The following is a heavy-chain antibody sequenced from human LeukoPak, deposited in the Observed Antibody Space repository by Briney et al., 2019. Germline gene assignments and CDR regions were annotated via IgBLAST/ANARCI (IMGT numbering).Heavy chain of an antibody. Sequence: PGGSLRLSCAASGFTFSDYYMSWIRQAPGKGLEWVSYISSSGSTIYYADSVKGQFTISRDNAKNSLYLQMNSLRAEDTAVYYCARAVGYPLNYYFDYWGQGTLVTVSS. CDR2: ISSSGSTI. J-gene: IGHJ4*02. CDR3: ARAVGYPLNYYFDY. D-gene: IGHD3-22*01. V-gene: IGHV3-11*01. CDR1: GFTFSDYY.